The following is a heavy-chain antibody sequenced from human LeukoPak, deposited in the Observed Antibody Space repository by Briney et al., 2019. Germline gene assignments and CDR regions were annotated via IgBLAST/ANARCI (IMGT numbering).Heavy chain of an antibody. Sequence: GGSLRLSCAASEFTFSSYAMSWVRQAPGKGLEWVSAISGGAGGTYYADSVKGRFTISRDNSKNTLYLLMHSLRAEDTAVYYCAKGAGYSGHDLSSYFDYWGRGILVTVSS. J-gene: IGHJ4*02. V-gene: IGHV3-23*01. CDR2: ISGGAGGT. D-gene: IGHD5-12*01. CDR3: AKGAGYSGHDLSSYFDY. CDR1: EFTFSSYA.